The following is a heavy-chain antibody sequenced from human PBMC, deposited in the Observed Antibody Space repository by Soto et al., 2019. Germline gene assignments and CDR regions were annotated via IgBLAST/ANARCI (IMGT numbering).Heavy chain of an antibody. CDR3: ARAGHDVVVTAPGENWFDP. CDR1: GFTFSSYA. Sequence: GGSLRLSCAASGFTFSSYAMHWVRQAPGKGLEWVAVISYDGSNKYYADSVKGRFTISRDNSKNTLYLQMNSLRAEDTAVYYCARAGHDVVVTAPGENWFDPWGQGPLVTVSS. D-gene: IGHD2-21*02. J-gene: IGHJ5*02. CDR2: ISYDGSNK. V-gene: IGHV3-30-3*01.